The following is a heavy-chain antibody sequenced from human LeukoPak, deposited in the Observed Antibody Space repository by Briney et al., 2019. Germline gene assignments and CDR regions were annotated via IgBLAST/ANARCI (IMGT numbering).Heavy chain of an antibody. Sequence: SETLSLTCTVSGGSVSSGSYYWSWIRQPPGKGLEWIGYIYYSGSTNYNPSLKSRVTISVDTSKNQFSLKLSSVTAADTAVYYCARVIIGTTNFDIWGRGTMVTVSS. D-gene: IGHD1-7*01. CDR1: GGSVSSGSYY. CDR2: IYYSGST. J-gene: IGHJ3*02. V-gene: IGHV4-61*01. CDR3: ARVIIGTTNFDI.